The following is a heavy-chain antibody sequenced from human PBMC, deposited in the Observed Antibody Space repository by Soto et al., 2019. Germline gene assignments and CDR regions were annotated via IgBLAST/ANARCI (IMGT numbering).Heavy chain of an antibody. V-gene: IGHV3-48*02. D-gene: IGHD3-3*01. Sequence: PVGSLRFSCAASGFTFSSYSMNWVRQAPGKGLEWVSYISSSSSTIYYADSVKGRFTISRDNAKNSLYLQMNSLRDEDTAVYYCARGGTTIFGVVTFYGMDVWGQGTTVTVSS. CDR2: ISSSSSTI. CDR3: ARGGTTIFGVVTFYGMDV. J-gene: IGHJ6*02. CDR1: GFTFSSYS.